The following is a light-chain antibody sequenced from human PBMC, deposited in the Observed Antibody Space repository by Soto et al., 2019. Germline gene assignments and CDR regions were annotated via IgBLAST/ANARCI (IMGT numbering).Light chain of an antibody. CDR1: QSISSNY. J-gene: IGKJ1*01. V-gene: IGKV3-20*01. CDR3: QQYGSSPRT. CDR2: GAS. Sequence: EIVLTQSPGTLSMSPGERATLSCRASQSISSNYLAWYQQKTGQAPRLLIYGASSRATGIPDRFSGSGSGKDFTLTISRLEAEDFAVYYCQQYGSSPRTFGQGTKVEFK.